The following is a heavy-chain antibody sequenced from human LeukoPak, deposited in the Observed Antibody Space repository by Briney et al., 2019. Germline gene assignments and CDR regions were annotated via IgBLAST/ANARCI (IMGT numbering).Heavy chain of an antibody. D-gene: IGHD2-21*02. CDR1: GGSISSYY. J-gene: IGHJ4*02. V-gene: IGHV4-59*01. Sequence: TSETLSLTCTVSGGSISSYYWSWIRQPPGKGLEWIGYIYYSGSTNYNPSLKSRVTISVNTSKNQFSLKLSSVTAADTAVYYCARFVVVTANFDYWGQGTLVTVSS. CDR2: IYYSGST. CDR3: ARFVVVTANFDY.